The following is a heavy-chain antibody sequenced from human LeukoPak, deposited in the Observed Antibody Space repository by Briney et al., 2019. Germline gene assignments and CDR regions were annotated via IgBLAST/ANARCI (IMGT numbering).Heavy chain of an antibody. Sequence: SSETLSLTCTVSGGSVSSGSYYWSWIRQPPGKGLEWIGDIYYSGSTNYNPSLKSRVTISVDTSKNQFSLKLNSVTAADTAVYYCARGSAVLRYFDWLPGFYYYYGMDVWGQGTTVTVSS. V-gene: IGHV4-61*01. J-gene: IGHJ6*02. CDR3: ARGSAVLRYFDWLPGFYYYYGMDV. D-gene: IGHD3-9*01. CDR2: IYYSGST. CDR1: GGSVSSGSYY.